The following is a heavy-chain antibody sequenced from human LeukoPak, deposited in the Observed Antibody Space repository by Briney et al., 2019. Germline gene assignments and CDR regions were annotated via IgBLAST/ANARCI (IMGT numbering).Heavy chain of an antibody. J-gene: IGHJ4*02. V-gene: IGHV3-30*04. CDR2: ISYDGSNK. CDR3: ARDRISGGGWSPGVDL. CDR1: GFTFSSYP. Sequence: GGSLRLSCAASGFTFSSYPMQWVRQAPGKGLEWVAVISYDGSNKYYTDSVKGRFTISRDNSKNTLYLEMNSLRAEGTAVYYCARDRISGGGWSPGVDLWGQGTLVAVST. D-gene: IGHD6-19*01.